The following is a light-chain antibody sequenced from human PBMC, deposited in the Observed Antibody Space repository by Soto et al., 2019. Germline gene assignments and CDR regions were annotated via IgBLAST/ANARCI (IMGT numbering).Light chain of an antibody. CDR2: SNN. V-gene: IGLV1-44*01. CDR3: AAWDDSLNGVV. Sequence: QSVLTQPPSASGTPGQRVTISCSGSRSNIGNNPVNWYRQLPGSAPKLLIDSNNQRPSGVPDRFSGSKSGTSASLAISGLQSEDEADYYCAAWDDSLNGVVFGGGTKVTVL. CDR1: RSNIGNNP. J-gene: IGLJ2*01.